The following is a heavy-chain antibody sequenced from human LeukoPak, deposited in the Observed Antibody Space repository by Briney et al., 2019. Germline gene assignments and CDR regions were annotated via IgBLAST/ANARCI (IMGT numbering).Heavy chain of an antibody. CDR3: ARGLTLLGYCSSTSCLMNY. Sequence: GGSLRLSCAVAGFTLSSYWMDWVRQAPGKGLVWVSRIDSDGSATDYTDSVKGRFTISRDNANNTLYLQMNSLRAEDAGVYYCARGLTLLGYCSSTSCLMNYWGQGTLVTVSS. V-gene: IGHV3-74*01. CDR1: GFTLSSYW. CDR2: IDSDGSAT. D-gene: IGHD2-2*01. J-gene: IGHJ4*02.